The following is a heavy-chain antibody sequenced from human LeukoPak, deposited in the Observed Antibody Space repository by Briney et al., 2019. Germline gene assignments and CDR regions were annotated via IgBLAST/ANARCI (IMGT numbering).Heavy chain of an antibody. CDR3: ARDQRDLWWYFDL. J-gene: IGHJ2*01. CDR1: GGTFINYA. CDR2: IIPIFGTA. V-gene: IGHV1-69*01. Sequence: SVKVSCKASGGTFINYAISWVRQAPGQGLEWMGGIIPIFGTANYAQKFQGRVTITADESTSTAYMELSSLRSEDTAVYYCARDQRDLWWYFDLWGRGTLVTVSS. D-gene: IGHD3-10*01.